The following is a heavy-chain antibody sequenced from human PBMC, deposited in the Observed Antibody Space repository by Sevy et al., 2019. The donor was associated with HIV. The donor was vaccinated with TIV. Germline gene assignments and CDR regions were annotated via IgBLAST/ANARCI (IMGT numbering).Heavy chain of an antibody. CDR2: IRNQANSYAT. V-gene: IGHV3-73*01. CDR1: GFTFSGSA. D-gene: IGHD6-19*01. J-gene: IGHJ4*02. CDR3: TSGIAVVGTVYFDY. Sequence: GGSLRLSCAASGFTFSGSAMDWVRHTSGKGLEWLGRIRNQANSYATTYAASVKGRFVISRDDSKNTAYLHMNNLKTEVTAVYYCTSGIAVVGTVYFDYWGRGTLVTVSS.